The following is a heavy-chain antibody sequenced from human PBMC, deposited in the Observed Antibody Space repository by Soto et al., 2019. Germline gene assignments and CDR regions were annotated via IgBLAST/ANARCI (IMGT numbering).Heavy chain of an antibody. J-gene: IGHJ4*02. CDR1: GFTFSNAW. CDR3: TTDDPINRN. Sequence: LRLSCAASGFTFSNAWMSWVRQAPGKGLEWVGRIKSKVDSATTDYAAPVKGRFSTSRDDSRNTLYLQMNSLKIEDTAVYYCTTDDPINRNWGQGTLVTVSS. V-gene: IGHV3-15*01. CDR2: IKSKVDSATT.